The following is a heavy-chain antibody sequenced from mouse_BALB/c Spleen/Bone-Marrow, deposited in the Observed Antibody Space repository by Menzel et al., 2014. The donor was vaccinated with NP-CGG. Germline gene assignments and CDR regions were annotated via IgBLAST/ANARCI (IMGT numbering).Heavy chain of an antibody. CDR2: IDPANGNT. V-gene: IGHV14-3*02. D-gene: IGHD2-4*01. Sequence: EVKLMESGAELVKPGASVKLSCTASGFNIKDTYMHWVKQRPEQGLEWIGRIDPANGNTKYDPKSQGKATITADTSSNIAYLQLSSLTSEDTAVYYCARERDYDYAYAMDYWGQGTSVTVSS. CDR3: ARERDYDYAYAMDY. J-gene: IGHJ4*01. CDR1: GFNIKDTY.